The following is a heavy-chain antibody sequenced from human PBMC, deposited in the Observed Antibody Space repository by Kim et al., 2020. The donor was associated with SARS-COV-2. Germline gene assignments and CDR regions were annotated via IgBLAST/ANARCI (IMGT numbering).Heavy chain of an antibody. J-gene: IGHJ4*02. CDR1: GYSFSNYW. Sequence: GESLKISCKGSGYSFSNYWIAWVRQMPGKGLESMGIIYIGDSDTLYSPSFQGQVTFSADKSINTAYLQWSSLKASDTAMYYCARTASTCSGASYEYWGEGSLVSISS. CDR2: IYIGDSDT. CDR3: ARTASTCSGASYEY. D-gene: IGHD2-15*01. V-gene: IGHV5-51*06.